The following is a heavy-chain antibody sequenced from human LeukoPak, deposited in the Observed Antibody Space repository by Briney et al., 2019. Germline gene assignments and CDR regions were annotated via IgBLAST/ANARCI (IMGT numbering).Heavy chain of an antibody. CDR3: AVGIVGATVDY. V-gene: IGHV1-69*13. CDR2: IIPIFGTA. CDR1: GGTFSSYA. Sequence: ASVKVSYKASGGTFSSYAISWVRQAPGQGLEWMGGIIPIFGTANYAQKFQGRVTITADESTSTAYMELSSLRSEDTAVYYCAVGIVGATVDYWGQGTLVTVSS. J-gene: IGHJ4*02. D-gene: IGHD1-26*01.